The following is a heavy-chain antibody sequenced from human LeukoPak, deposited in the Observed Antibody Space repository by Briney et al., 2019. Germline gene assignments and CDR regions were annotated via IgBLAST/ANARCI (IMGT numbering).Heavy chain of an antibody. D-gene: IGHD1-26*01. V-gene: IGHV3-30*04. Sequence: GGALEISFGVAGSHFSYYTMHWVRRAPGKGVGVVGVILYDESNKYYIDSVKGRFTISTDNSQITLYLQMNSLRPEDTAIYYCARDPVSEMWDLLFFPLYLYYWRQGSLVTVSS. CDR3: ARDPVSEMWDLLFFPLYLYY. J-gene: IGHJ4*02. CDR1: GSHFSYYT. CDR2: ILYDESNK.